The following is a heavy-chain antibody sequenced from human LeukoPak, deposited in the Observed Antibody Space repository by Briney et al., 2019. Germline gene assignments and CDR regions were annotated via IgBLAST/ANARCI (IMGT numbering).Heavy chain of an antibody. D-gene: IGHD3-10*01. CDR2: ISAYNGNT. J-gene: IGHJ3*02. Sequence: ASVKVSCKASGYTFTSYGISWARQAPGQGLEWVGWISAYNGNTNYAQKLQGRVTMTTDTSTSTAYMELKSLRSDDTAVYYCARDYYGSGNYLRGAFDIWGQGTMVTVSS. CDR1: GYTFTSYG. CDR3: ARDYYGSGNYLRGAFDI. V-gene: IGHV1-18*04.